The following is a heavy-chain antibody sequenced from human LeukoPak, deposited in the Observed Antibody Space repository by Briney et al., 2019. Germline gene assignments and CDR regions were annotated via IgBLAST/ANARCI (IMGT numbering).Heavy chain of an antibody. Sequence: ASVKVSCKASGYTFTNYYMHWVRQAPGQGLEWMGIINPSGGSTSYAQKFQGRVTMTRDTSTSTVYMELSSLRSEGTAVYYCARSFIGKRGKDYWGQGTLVTVSS. D-gene: IGHD1-26*01. CDR1: GYTFTNYY. V-gene: IGHV1-46*01. CDR2: INPSGGST. CDR3: ARSFIGKRGKDY. J-gene: IGHJ4*02.